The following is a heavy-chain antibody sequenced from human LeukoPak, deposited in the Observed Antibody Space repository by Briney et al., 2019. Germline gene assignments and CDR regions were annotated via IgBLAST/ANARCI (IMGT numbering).Heavy chain of an antibody. V-gene: IGHV4-39*07. CDR1: GGSISSSSYY. J-gene: IGHJ6*03. CDR2: IYYSGGST. CDR3: ARDMREHHYYYYMDV. D-gene: IGHD1-26*01. Sequence: PSETLSLTCTVSGGSISSSSYYWGWIRQPPGKGLEWIGRIYYSGGSTYYNPALKSRVTISVDTSKNQFSLKLSSVTAADTAVYYCARDMREHHYYYYMDVWGKGTTVTVSS.